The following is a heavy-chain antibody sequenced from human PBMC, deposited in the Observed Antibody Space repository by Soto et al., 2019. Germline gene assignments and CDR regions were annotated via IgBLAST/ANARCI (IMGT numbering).Heavy chain of an antibody. CDR1: GFTFSSYG. CDR3: AKDIGDY. Sequence: QVQLVESGGGVVQPGRSLRLSCAASGFTFSSYGMHWVRQAPGKGLEWVAVISYDGSNKYYADSVKGRFTISRDNSKNTLYLQMNSLRAEDTAVYYCAKDIGDYWGQGTLVTVSS. V-gene: IGHV3-30*18. J-gene: IGHJ4*02. D-gene: IGHD3-16*02. CDR2: ISYDGSNK.